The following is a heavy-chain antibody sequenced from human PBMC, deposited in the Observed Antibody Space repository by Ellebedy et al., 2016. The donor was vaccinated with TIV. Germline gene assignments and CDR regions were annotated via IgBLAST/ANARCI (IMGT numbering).Heavy chain of an antibody. CDR3: ARGPGHCSSTSCYNYYYYGMDV. V-gene: IGHV4-34*01. D-gene: IGHD2-2*01. J-gene: IGHJ6*02. CDR1: GGSFSGYY. CDR2: INHSGRT. Sequence: MPSETLSLTCAVYGGSFSGYYWSWIRQLPGKGLEWIGEINHSGRTNYNPSLKSRVTVSVDTSKNQFSLKLSSVTAADTAVYYCARGPGHCSSTSCYNYYYYGMDVWGQGTTVTVSS.